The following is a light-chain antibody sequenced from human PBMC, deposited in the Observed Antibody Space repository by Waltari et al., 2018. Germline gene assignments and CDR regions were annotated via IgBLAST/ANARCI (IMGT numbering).Light chain of an antibody. CDR3: SSYTSSSTWV. J-gene: IGLJ3*02. CDR2: DVS. V-gene: IGLV2-14*01. CDR1: SSDVGGYNY. Sequence: QSALTQPASVSGSPGQSITISCTGTSSDVGGYNYVSWYQQHPGNAPKLMIYDVSKRPSGVSNRFSGSKSGNTASLTISGLQAEDEADYYCSSYTSSSTWVFGRGTKLTVL.